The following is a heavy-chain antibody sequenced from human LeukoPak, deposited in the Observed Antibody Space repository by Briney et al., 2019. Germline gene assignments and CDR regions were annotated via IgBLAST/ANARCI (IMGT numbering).Heavy chain of an antibody. CDR2: ISGSGDST. J-gene: IGHJ4*02. D-gene: IGHD6-13*01. V-gene: IGHV3-23*01. CDR1: GFTFSNYA. CDR3: VKVRKSIWYLEFDY. Sequence: GGSLRLSCAASGFTFSNYAMSWVRQAPGKGLEWVSVISGSGDSTYYADSVKGRFTISRDNPKNTLFLQMNSLRAEDTAVYYCVKVRKSIWYLEFDYWGQGTLVTVSS.